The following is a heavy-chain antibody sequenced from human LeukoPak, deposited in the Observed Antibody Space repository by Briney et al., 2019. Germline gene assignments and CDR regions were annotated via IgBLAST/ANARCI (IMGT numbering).Heavy chain of an antibody. V-gene: IGHV3-53*01. CDR3: ARAETAAGSY. D-gene: IGHD6-13*01. Sequence: GSLRLSCTASGXSVSSNYMSWVRQAPGRGVECVSVIYSDGSTNYADSVKGRLTISRDNSKNTVYLQMNNLRAEDTAVYYCARAETAAGSYWGQGTLVTVSS. J-gene: IGHJ4*02. CDR2: IYSDGST. CDR1: GXSVSSNY.